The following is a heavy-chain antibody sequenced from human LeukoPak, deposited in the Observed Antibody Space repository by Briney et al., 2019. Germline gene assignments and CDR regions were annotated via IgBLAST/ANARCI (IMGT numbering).Heavy chain of an antibody. CDR1: RFTFSNYN. D-gene: IGHD1-26*01. J-gene: IGHJ4*02. V-gene: IGHV3-48*02. CDR2: ISSCSTI. Sequence: GGSLRLSCAASRFTFSNYNMNWVRQAPEKGLEWVSYISSCSTISYADSVKGRFTISRDNAKNSLYLQMNSLRDEDTAVYYCARDPQSGSYDGDFDYWGQGTLVTVSS. CDR3: ARDPQSGSYDGDFDY.